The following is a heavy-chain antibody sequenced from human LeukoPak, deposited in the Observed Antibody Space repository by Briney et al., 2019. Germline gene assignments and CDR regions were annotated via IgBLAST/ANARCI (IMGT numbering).Heavy chain of an antibody. CDR2: IRSRVYGGTP. CDR1: GFTFGDYA. CDR3: SRDQTPYY. V-gene: IGHV3-49*04. J-gene: IGHJ4*02. Sequence: GGSLRLSCITSGFTFGDYAMTWVRQAPGKGLEWVGFIRSRVYGGTPQYAASVKGRFTISRNDSKGIAYLQMNSLKTEDTAVYYCSRDQTPYYWGQGTLVTVSS.